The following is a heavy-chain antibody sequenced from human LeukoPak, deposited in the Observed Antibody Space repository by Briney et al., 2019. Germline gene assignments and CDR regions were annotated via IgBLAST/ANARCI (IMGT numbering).Heavy chain of an antibody. D-gene: IGHD5-12*01. CDR3: ARDLHSGYENNAFDI. V-gene: IGHV1-2*02. J-gene: IGHJ3*02. CDR1: GYTFTGYY. CDR2: INPNSGGT. Sequence: GASVKVSCKASGYTFTGYYMHWVRQAPGQGLEWMGWINPNSGGTNYAQKFQGRVTMTRDTSISTAYMELSRLRSDDTAVYYCARDLHSGYENNAFDIWGQGTMVTVSS.